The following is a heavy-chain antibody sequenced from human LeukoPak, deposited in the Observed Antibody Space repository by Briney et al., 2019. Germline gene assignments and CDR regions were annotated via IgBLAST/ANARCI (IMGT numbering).Heavy chain of an antibody. CDR1: GGSISSYY. CDR3: ARVSYYDSSGKFDY. J-gene: IGHJ4*02. CDR2: IYYSGST. V-gene: IGHV4-59*01. D-gene: IGHD3-22*01. Sequence: PSETLSLTCTVSGGSISSYYWSWIRQPPGKGLEWIGYIYYSGSTNYSPSLKSRVTISVDTSKNQFSLKLSSVTAADTAVYYCARVSYYDSSGKFDYWGQGTLVTVSS.